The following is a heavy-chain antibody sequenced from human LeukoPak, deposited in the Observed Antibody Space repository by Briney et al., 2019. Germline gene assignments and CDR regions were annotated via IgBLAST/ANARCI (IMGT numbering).Heavy chain of an antibody. CDR3: ARALPHVRSGYYYYYMDV. V-gene: IGHV1-46*01. CDR1: GYTFTGYY. Sequence: ASVKVSCKASGYTFTGYYMHWVRQAPGQGLEWMGMIIPSDGFTSYAQKFQGRVTMTRDMSTSTVYMELNSLRSDDTAVYHCARALPHVRSGYYYYYMDVWGKGTTVTISS. D-gene: IGHD6-25*01. J-gene: IGHJ6*03. CDR2: IIPSDGFT.